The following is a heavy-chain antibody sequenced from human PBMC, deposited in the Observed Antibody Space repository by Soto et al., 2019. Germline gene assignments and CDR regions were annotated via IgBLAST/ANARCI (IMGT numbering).Heavy chain of an antibody. CDR1: GFTFDDYA. J-gene: IGHJ4*02. CDR3: AKDMGGSSWSHFEY. D-gene: IGHD6-13*01. Sequence: GGSLRLSCAASGFTFDDYAMHWVRQAPGKGLEWVSGISWNSGSIGYADSVKGRFTISRDNAKNSLYLQMNSLRAEDTALYYCAKDMGGSSWSHFEYWGQGTLVTVSS. CDR2: ISWNSGSI. V-gene: IGHV3-9*01.